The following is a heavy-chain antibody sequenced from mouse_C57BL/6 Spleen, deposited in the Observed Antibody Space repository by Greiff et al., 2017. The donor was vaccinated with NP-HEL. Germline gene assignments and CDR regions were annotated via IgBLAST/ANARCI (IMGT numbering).Heavy chain of an antibody. CDR1: GFNIKDDY. V-gene: IGHV14-4*01. Sequence: VQLKESGAELVRPGASVKLSCTASGFNIKDDYMHWVKQRPEQGLEWIGWIDPENGDTEYASKFQGKATITADTSSNTAYLQLSSLTSEDTAVYYCTTGYYYGGAYWGQGTLVTVSA. CDR3: TTGYYYGGAY. J-gene: IGHJ3*01. D-gene: IGHD1-1*01. CDR2: IDPENGDT.